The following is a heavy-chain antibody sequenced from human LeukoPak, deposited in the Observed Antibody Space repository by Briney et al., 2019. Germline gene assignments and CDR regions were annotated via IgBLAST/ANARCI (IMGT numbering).Heavy chain of an antibody. Sequence: SETLSLTCTVSGYSISSGYYWGWIRQPPGKGLEWIGSIYHSGSTYYNPSLKSRVTISVDTSKNQFSLKLSSVTAADTAVYYCAREVDTYNWNYVDYWGQGTLVTVSS. J-gene: IGHJ4*02. CDR1: GYSISSGYY. D-gene: IGHD1-20*01. V-gene: IGHV4-38-2*02. CDR3: AREVDTYNWNYVDY. CDR2: IYHSGST.